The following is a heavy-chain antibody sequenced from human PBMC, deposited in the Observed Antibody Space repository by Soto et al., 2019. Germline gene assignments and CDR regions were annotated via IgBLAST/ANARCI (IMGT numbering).Heavy chain of an antibody. CDR1: GYSFTSYW. D-gene: IGHD5-12*01. J-gene: IGHJ6*03. V-gene: IGHV5-51*01. CDR3: ARHLIHARSLATYYYMDV. CDR2: IYPGDSDT. Sequence: GESRKISCKGSGYSFTSYWIGWVSQMPGKGLEWMGIIYPGDSDTRYSPSFQGQVTISADKSISTAYLQWSSLKASDTAMYYCARHLIHARSLATYYYMDVWGKGTTVTVSS.